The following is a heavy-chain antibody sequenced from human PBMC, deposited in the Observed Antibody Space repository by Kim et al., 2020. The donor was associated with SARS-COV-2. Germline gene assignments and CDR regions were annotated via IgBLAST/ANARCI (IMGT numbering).Heavy chain of an antibody. CDR1: GYTFTSYY. V-gene: IGHV1-46*01. CDR3: ARDLVVVPASYGMDV. Sequence: APVKVSCKASGYTFTSYYMHWVRQAPGQGLEWMGIINPSGGSTSYAQKFQGRVTMTRDTSTSTVYMELSSLRSEDTAVYYCARDLVVVPASYGMDVWGQGTTLTVSS. CDR2: INPSGGST. J-gene: IGHJ6*02. D-gene: IGHD2-2*01.